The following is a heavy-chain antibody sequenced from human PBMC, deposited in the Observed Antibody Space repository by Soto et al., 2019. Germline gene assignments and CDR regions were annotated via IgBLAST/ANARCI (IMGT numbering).Heavy chain of an antibody. Sequence: QLQLQESGSGLVQPSQTLSLTCTASGGSISTSDYSWSWIRQPPGGGLEWIGSIYQTGRTYVIPSLKSRVTMSLDKSKNQFSLNLTSVTAADTAPYYCAREMTIFGVAPGGGVDVWGQGTTVTVSS. V-gene: IGHV4-30-2*01. D-gene: IGHD3-3*01. J-gene: IGHJ6*02. CDR1: GGSISTSDYS. CDR2: IYQTGRT. CDR3: AREMTIFGVAPGGGVDV.